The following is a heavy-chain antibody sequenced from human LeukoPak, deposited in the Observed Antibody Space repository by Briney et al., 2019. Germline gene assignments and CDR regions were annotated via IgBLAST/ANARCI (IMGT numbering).Heavy chain of an antibody. CDR2: IYYSGST. Sequence: PSETLSLTCTVSGGSTSSYYWSWIRQPPGKGLEWIGYIYYSGSTNYNPSLESRVTISVDTSKNQFSLKLSSVTAADTAVYYCARVSYSSSWYSLDWYFDLWGRGTLVTVSS. V-gene: IGHV4-59*01. CDR1: GGSTSSYY. CDR3: ARVSYSSSWYSLDWYFDL. J-gene: IGHJ2*01. D-gene: IGHD6-13*01.